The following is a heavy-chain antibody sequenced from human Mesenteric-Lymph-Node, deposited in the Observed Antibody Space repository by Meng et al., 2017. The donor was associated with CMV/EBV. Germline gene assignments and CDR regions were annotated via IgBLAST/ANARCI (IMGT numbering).Heavy chain of an antibody. Sequence: QRLSCAASGFTISDYYMSWIRRAPGKGQEWVSYIDTSAYPLYYADSVRGRFTISRDNAKNSLYLQMNSLRAGDTAVYYCSRGGDLSTWGQGTMVTVSS. J-gene: IGHJ3*01. CDR1: GFTISDYY. D-gene: IGHD2-2*01. CDR2: IDTSAYPL. CDR3: SRGGDLST. V-gene: IGHV3-11*04.